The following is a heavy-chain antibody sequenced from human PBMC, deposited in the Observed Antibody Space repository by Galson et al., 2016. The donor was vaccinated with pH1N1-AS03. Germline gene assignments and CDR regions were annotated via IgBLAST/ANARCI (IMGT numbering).Heavy chain of an antibody. V-gene: IGHV3-64D*06. D-gene: IGHD6-19*01. CDR2: VYPNGVSP. J-gene: IGHJ3*01. CDR3: VKDLTGWGAFDF. Sequence: SLRLSCAGSGFTFNKYVMHWVRLAPGKGLEYVSGVYPNGVSPHYADSVKDRFTISRDNSKNTLSLQMSSLTTEDTAVYYCVKDLTGWGAFDFWGQGTMVTVS. CDR1: GFTFNKYV.